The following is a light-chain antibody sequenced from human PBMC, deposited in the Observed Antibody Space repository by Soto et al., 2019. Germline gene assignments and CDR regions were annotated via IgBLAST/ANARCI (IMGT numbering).Light chain of an antibody. Sequence: QSVLTQPPSVSGAPGQRVTISCTGSSSNIGAGYDVHWYQQLPGTAPKLLIYGNSNRPSGVPDRFSGSKSGTSASLAITGLQAEDEADYYCQPYDSSLSGSVVFGGGTQLTVL. CDR2: GNS. J-gene: IGLJ2*01. CDR3: QPYDSSLSGSVV. CDR1: SSNIGAGYD. V-gene: IGLV1-40*01.